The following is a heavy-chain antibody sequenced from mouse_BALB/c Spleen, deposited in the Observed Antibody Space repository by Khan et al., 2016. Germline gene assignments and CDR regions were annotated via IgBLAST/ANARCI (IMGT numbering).Heavy chain of an antibody. CDR2: IYPSDNYT. J-gene: IGHJ2*01. Sequence: QVQLQQPGAELVRPGASVKLSCKASGYTFTSYWINWVKQRPGQGLEWIGNIYPSDNYTNYNQKFKDRATLTVDKSSSTAYMQLSSPTSEDSAVYYCTRFWDVYCDYWGQGTTLTVSS. V-gene: IGHV1-69*02. D-gene: IGHD4-1*01. CDR3: TRFWDVYCDY. CDR1: GYTFTSYW.